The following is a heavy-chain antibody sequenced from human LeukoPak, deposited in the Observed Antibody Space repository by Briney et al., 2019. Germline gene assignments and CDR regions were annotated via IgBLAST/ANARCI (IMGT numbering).Heavy chain of an antibody. V-gene: IGHV3-15*01. D-gene: IGHD5-24*01. CDR1: GFTFSNAW. J-gene: IGHJ4*02. CDR2: IKSKTDGGTT. Sequence: GGSLRLSCAASGFTFSNAWMSWVRQAPGKGLEWVGRIKSKTDGGTTDYAAPVKGRFTISRDNSKNTLYLQMNSLRAEDTAVYYCAKDRWDLREAIDYWGQGTLVTVSS. CDR3: AKDRWDLREAIDY.